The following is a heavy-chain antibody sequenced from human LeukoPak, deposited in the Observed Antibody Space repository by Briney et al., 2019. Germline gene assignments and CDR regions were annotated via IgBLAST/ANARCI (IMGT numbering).Heavy chain of an antibody. Sequence: GGSLRLSCAASGFTFSTYTMNWVRQAPGKGLEWVSSISSRSSYIYYADSVKGRFTISRDNAMNSLYLQMNSLRAEDTAVYYCARAGDSSGYVFDYWGQGTLVTVSS. CDR3: ARAGDSSGYVFDY. D-gene: IGHD3-22*01. V-gene: IGHV3-21*01. CDR2: ISSRSSYI. J-gene: IGHJ4*02. CDR1: GFTFSTYT.